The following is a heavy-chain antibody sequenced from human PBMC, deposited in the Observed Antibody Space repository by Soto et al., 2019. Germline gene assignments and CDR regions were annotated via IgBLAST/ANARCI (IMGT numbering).Heavy chain of an antibody. V-gene: IGHV4-59*08. CDR1: GGSISSYY. Sequence: PSETLSLTCTVSGGSISSYYWSWVRQPPGKGLEWIGYIYYSGSTNYNPSLKSRVTISVDTSKNQFSLKLSSVTAADTAVYYFARAYCSSTSCYQYYFDYWGQGTLVTVSS. J-gene: IGHJ4*02. CDR2: IYYSGST. CDR3: ARAYCSSTSCYQYYFDY. D-gene: IGHD2-2*01.